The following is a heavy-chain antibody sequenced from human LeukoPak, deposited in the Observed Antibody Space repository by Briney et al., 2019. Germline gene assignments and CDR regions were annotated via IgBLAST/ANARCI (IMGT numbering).Heavy chain of an antibody. CDR2: VFTTGTT. CDR3: VRGVTRGYIYAD. CDR1: GGSISSGGYS. J-gene: IGHJ4*02. Sequence: SETLSLTCAVSGGSISSGGYSWWWVRQPPGTGLEWIGYVFTTGTTYYNPSLDSRVTISLDMSKNQFSLKLRSVTAADTAVYFCVRGVTRGYIYADWGQGTLVTVSS. D-gene: IGHD5-18*01. V-gene: IGHV4-30-4*07.